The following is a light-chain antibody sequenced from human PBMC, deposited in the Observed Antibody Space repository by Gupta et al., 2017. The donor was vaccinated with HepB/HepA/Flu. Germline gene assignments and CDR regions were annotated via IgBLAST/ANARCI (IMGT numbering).Light chain of an antibody. CDR3: QRYGSSPRYT. Sequence: EIVLMQSPGTLSLYPGERATLSCRARQSFSSSYLAWYQQKPGQGPRLLIYGASRWATGIPDRYSGSGSGTDFTLTISRLEPEDFAVYYCQRYGSSPRYTFGQGTKLEIK. CDR2: GAS. CDR1: QSFSSSY. V-gene: IGKV3-20*01. J-gene: IGKJ2*01.